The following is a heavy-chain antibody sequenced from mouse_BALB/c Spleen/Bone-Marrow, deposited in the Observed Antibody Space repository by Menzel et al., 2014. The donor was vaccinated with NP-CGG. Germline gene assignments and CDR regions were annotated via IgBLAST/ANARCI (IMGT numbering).Heavy chain of an antibody. Sequence: VQLVESGAELVRPGTSVKISCEASGYTFTNYWLGWVKQRPGHGLEWIGDIYPGGGYTNYNEKFKGKATLTADTSSSTAYMQLSSLTSEDSAVYFCAREVRGDFDYWGQGTTLTVSS. J-gene: IGHJ2*01. CDR1: GYTFTNYW. V-gene: IGHV1-63*02. CDR2: IYPGGGYT. CDR3: AREVRGDFDY. D-gene: IGHD2-14*01.